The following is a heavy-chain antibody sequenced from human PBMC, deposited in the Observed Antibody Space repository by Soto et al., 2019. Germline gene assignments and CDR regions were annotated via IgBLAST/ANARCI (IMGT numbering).Heavy chain of an antibody. CDR1: GFTFSSYA. CDR3: AREIRPNDY. CDR2: ISISGDKT. Sequence: PGGSLRLSCAVSGFTFSSYAMSWVRQPPGKGLEWVSAISISGDKTYYADSVKGRFTVSRDNSKNTVYLQMSSLRVEDTAIYYCAREIRPNDYWGQGTLVTVSS. V-gene: IGHV3-23*01. D-gene: IGHD4-17*01. J-gene: IGHJ4*02.